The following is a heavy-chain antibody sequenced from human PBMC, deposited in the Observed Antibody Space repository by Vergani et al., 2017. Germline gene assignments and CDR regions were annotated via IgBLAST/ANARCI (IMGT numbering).Heavy chain of an antibody. CDR1: GYTLTELS. D-gene: IGHD2-2*01. CDR2: FDPEDGET. V-gene: IGHV1-24*01. CDR3: ARTYCSSTSCYVHNRVSPYYGMDV. Sequence: QVQLVQSGAEVKKPGASVKVSCKVSGYTLTELSMHWVRQAPGKGLEWMGGFDPEDGETMYAQKFQGRITMTEDTSTDTAYMELSSLRSEDTAVYYCARTYCSSTSCYVHNRVSPYYGMDVWGQGTTVTVSS. J-gene: IGHJ6*02.